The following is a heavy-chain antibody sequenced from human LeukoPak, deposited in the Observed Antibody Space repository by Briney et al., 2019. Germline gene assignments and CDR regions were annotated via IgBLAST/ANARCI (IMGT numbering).Heavy chain of an antibody. CDR1: GGSFSGYY. CDR3: ARIPLAGYSSGQGDY. J-gene: IGHJ4*02. CDR2: INHSGST. D-gene: IGHD6-19*01. V-gene: IGHV4-34*01. Sequence: ASETLSLTCAVYGGSFSGYYWSWIRQPPGKGLEWIGEINHSGSTNYNPSLKSRVTISVDTSKNQFSLKLSSVTAADTAVYYCARIPLAGYSSGQGDYWGQGTLVTVSS.